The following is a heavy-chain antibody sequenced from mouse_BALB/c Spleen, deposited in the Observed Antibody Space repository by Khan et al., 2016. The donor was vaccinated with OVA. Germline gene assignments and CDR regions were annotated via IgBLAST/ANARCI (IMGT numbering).Heavy chain of an antibody. CDR1: GFTFSSFG. V-gene: IGHV5-17*02. CDR2: ISSGSSTI. D-gene: IGHD2-2*01. CDR3: ARTGCYYFDY. J-gene: IGHJ2*01. Sequence: EVELVESGGGLVQPGGSRKLSCAAAGFTFSSFGMHWVRQAPEKGLEWVAYISSGSSTIYYADTVKGRSTISRDNPKNTLFLQMTSLRSEDTAMYFCARTGCYYFDYWGQGTTLTVSS.